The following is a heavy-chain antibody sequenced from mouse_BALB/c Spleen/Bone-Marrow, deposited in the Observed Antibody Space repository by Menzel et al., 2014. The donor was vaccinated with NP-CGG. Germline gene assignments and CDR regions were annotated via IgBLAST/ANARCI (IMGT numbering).Heavy chain of an antibody. J-gene: IGHJ1*01. D-gene: IGHD1-1*01. CDR3: AREDGLWYFDV. V-gene: IGHV1-9*01. Sequence: VKLVESGAELMKPGASVKISCKATGYTFSSYWIEWAKQRPGHGLEWIGEILPGSGSTNYNEKFKGKATFTADTSSNTAYMQLSSLTSEDSAVYYCAREDGLWYFDVWGAGTTVTVSS. CDR1: GYTFSSYW. CDR2: ILPGSGST.